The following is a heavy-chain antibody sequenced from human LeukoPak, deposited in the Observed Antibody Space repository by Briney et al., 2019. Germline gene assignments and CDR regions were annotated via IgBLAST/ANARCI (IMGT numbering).Heavy chain of an antibody. CDR2: INPNSGGT. CDR3: ARSTLSRNFYDSSGYYYDLDY. CDR1: GYTFTGYY. J-gene: IGHJ4*02. Sequence: GSVKVSCKASGYTFTGYYMHWVRQAPGQGLEWMGRINPNSGGTNYARKFQGRVTMTRDTSISTAYMELSRLRSDDTAVYYCARSTLSRNFYDSSGYYYDLDYWGQGTRVTVSS. D-gene: IGHD3-22*01. V-gene: IGHV1-2*06.